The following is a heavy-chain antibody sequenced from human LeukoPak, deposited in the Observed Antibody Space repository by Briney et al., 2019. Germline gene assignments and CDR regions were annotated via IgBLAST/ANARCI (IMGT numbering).Heavy chain of an antibody. CDR3: ARLTSRWYAYYYYMDV. V-gene: IGHV2-5*02. D-gene: IGHD6-13*01. J-gene: IGHJ6*03. CDR2: IYWDDNK. CDR1: GFSLNTSEVG. Sequence: ESGPTLVKPTQTLTLTCTFSGFSLNTSEVGVAWVRQPPGKALGWLALIYWDDNKRYSPSLKSRFTITKDTSNNQVVLTMTNVLPVQTATYYCARLTSRWYAYYYYMDVWGKGTTVTVS.